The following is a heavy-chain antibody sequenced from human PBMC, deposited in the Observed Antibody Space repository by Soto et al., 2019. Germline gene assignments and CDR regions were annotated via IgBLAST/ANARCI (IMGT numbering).Heavy chain of an antibody. V-gene: IGHV3-33*01. D-gene: IGHD3-16*01. J-gene: IGHJ4*02. Sequence: PGGSLRLSCAASGFTFSSYGMHWVRQAPGKGLEWVAVIWYDGSNKYYADSVKGRFTISRDNSKNTLYLQMNSLRAEDTAVYYCPRDLGDYSNPGFVGFWGQGTLCTGSS. CDR2: IWYDGSNK. CDR3: PRDLGDYSNPGFVGF. CDR1: GFTFSSYG.